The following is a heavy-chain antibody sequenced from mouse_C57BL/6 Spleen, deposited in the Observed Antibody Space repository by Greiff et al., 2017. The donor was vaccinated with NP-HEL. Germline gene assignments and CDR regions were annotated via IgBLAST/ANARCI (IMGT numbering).Heavy chain of an antibody. CDR2: INYDGSST. Sequence: EVQRVESEGGLVQPGSSMKLSCTASGFTFSDYYMAWVRQVPEKGLEWVANINYDGSSTYYLDSLKSRFIISRDNAKNILYLQMSSLKSEDTATYYCARELRSLYYFDYWGQGTTLTVSS. CDR1: GFTFSDYY. D-gene: IGHD1-1*01. CDR3: ARELRSLYYFDY. V-gene: IGHV5-16*01. J-gene: IGHJ2*01.